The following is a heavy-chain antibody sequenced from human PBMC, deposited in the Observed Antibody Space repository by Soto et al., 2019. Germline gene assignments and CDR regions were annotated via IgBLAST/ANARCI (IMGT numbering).Heavy chain of an antibody. J-gene: IGHJ4*02. CDR2: RFYNGSA. CDR1: GGSITSGAHF. V-gene: IGHV4-31*03. CDR3: ARVEGVRPAFDY. D-gene: IGHD3-10*01. Sequence: SETLSLTCTVSGGSITSGAHFWSWIRQRPGRGLEWIGHRFYNGSAYYNPSLKTRVTISVDTSKKQFSLKLRSVTAADTAVYFCARVEGVRPAFDYWGQGTLLTVSS.